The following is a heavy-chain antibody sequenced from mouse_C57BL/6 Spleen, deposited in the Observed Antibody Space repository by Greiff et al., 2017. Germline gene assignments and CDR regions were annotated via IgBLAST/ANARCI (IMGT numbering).Heavy chain of an antibody. CDR2: INYDGSST. J-gene: IGHJ4*01. CDR3: ARDLDGGYYAMDY. Sequence: DVKLVESEGGLVQPGSSMKLSCTASGFTFSDYYMAWVRQVPEKGLEWVANINYDGSSTYYLDSLKSRFIISRDNAKNILYLQMSSLKSEDTATYYCARDLDGGYYAMDYWGQGTSVTVSS. CDR1: GFTFSDYY. V-gene: IGHV5-16*01.